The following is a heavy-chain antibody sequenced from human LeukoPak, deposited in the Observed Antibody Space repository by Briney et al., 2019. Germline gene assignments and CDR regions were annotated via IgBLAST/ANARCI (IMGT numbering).Heavy chain of an antibody. CDR2: IYTSGST. CDR1: GGSISSYY. J-gene: IGHJ5*02. D-gene: IGHD3-9*01. Sequence: SETLSLTCTVSGGSISSYYWSWIRQPPGKGLEWIGYIYTSGSTNYNPSLKSRVTISVDTSKNQLSLKLSSVTAADTAVYYCARHVADILNGFDPWGPGTLVTVSS. V-gene: IGHV4-4*09. CDR3: ARHVADILNGFDP.